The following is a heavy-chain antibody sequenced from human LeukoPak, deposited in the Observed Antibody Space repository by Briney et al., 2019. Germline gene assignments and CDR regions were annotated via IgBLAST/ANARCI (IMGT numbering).Heavy chain of an antibody. V-gene: IGHV3-74*01. Sequence: GGSLRLSCAASGSTLTAYWMHWVRQAPGKGLVWVSYINSDGSDMNYADSVKGRFIISRDNAKSTLYLQMNSLRAEDTALYYCARNGGYGMDVWGQGTTVTVSS. CDR2: INSDGSDM. CDR1: GSTLTAYW. CDR3: ARNGGYGMDV. J-gene: IGHJ6*02.